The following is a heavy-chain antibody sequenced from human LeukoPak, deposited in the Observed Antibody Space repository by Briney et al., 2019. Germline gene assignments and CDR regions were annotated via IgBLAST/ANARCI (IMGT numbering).Heavy chain of an antibody. D-gene: IGHD1-26*01. CDR2: IIPILNIT. CDR3: ARRGVVGADDPYYFDY. Sequence: ASVKVSCKASGGTFSSYAFTWVRQAPGQGLEWMGRIIPILNITNYAQKFQGRVTMTADKSTSTAYMDLSSLRSDDTAIYYCARRGVVGADDPYYFDYWGQGTLVTVSS. CDR1: GGTFSSYA. V-gene: IGHV1-69*04. J-gene: IGHJ4*02.